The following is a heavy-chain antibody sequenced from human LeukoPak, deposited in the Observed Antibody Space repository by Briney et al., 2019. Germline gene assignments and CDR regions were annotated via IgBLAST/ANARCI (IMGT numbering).Heavy chain of an antibody. Sequence: SETLSLTCAVYGESFSGYYWSWIRQPPGKGLEWIGEINHSGSTNYNPSLKSRVTISVDTSKNQFSLKLSSVTAADTAVYYCARGRGIAARPCGVYYFDYWGQGTLVTVSS. CDR2: INHSGST. CDR1: GESFSGYY. CDR3: ARGRGIAARPCGVYYFDY. D-gene: IGHD6-6*01. J-gene: IGHJ4*02. V-gene: IGHV4-34*01.